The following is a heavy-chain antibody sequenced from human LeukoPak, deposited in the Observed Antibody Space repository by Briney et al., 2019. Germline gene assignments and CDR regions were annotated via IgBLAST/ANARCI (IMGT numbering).Heavy chain of an antibody. CDR3: ARAAAAAGTMDY. V-gene: IGHV1-18*01. Sequence: ASVTVSCKASGYTFTSYGISWVRQAPGQGLEWMGWISAYNGNTNYAQKLQGRVTMTTDTSTSTAYMELRSLRSDDTAVYYCARAAAAAGTMDYWGQGTLVTVSS. CDR2: ISAYNGNT. CDR1: GYTFTSYG. D-gene: IGHD6-13*01. J-gene: IGHJ4*02.